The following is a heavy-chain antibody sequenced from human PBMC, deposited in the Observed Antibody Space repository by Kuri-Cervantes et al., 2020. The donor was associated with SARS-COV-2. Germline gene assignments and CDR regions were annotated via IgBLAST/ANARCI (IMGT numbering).Heavy chain of an antibody. J-gene: IGHJ6*02. D-gene: IGHD3-3*01. V-gene: IGHV3-74*01. CDR3: VRGEVTMDMDV. CDR1: GFTFSSYW. Sequence: EGSLRLSCAASGFTFSSYWMHWVRQAPGKGLVWVSRINSDGSSTSYADSVKGRFTISRDNAKNMLFLQMNSLRAEDTAVYYCVRGEVTMDMDVWGQGTTVTVSS. CDR2: INSDGSST.